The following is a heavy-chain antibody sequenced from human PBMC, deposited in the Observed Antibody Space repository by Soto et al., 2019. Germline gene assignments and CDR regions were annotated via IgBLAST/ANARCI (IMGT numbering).Heavy chain of an antibody. V-gene: IGHV1-69*13. Sequence: ASVKVSCKASGDTFSSYAISWVRQAPGQGLEWMGGIIPIFGTANYAQKFQGRVTITADESTSTAYMELSSLRSEDTVVYYCARGSGSYYNVAPMDYWGQGTLVTVSS. D-gene: IGHD3-10*01. CDR2: IIPIFGTA. CDR3: ARGSGSYYNVAPMDY. J-gene: IGHJ4*02. CDR1: GDTFSSYA.